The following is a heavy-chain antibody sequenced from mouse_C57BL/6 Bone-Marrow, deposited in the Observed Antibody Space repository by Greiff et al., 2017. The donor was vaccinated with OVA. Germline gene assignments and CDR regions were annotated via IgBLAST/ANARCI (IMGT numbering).Heavy chain of an antibody. J-gene: IGHJ1*03. Sequence: EVNVVESGGGLVKPGGSLKLSCAASGFTFSSYAMSWVRQTPEKRLEWVATISDGGSYTYYPDNVKGRFTISRDNAKNNLYLQMSHLKSEDTAMYYCARDRGYYDYGWYFDVWGTGTTVTVSS. CDR1: GFTFSSYA. V-gene: IGHV5-4*01. CDR3: ARDRGYYDYGWYFDV. D-gene: IGHD2-4*01. CDR2: ISDGGSYT.